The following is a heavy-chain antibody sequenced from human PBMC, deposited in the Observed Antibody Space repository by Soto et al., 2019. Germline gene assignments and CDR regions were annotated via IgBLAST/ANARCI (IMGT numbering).Heavy chain of an antibody. Sequence: PLRLSCPASGFTFSSSAMSLVRQAPGKWLEWVSAISGSGGSTYYADSVKGRFTIYRDNSKNTLYLQMTSLRAEDTAVYYCAKDSRQWLVVFLFDYWGQGTLVTVSS. J-gene: IGHJ4*02. CDR3: AKDSRQWLVVFLFDY. D-gene: IGHD6-19*01. CDR2: ISGSGGST. V-gene: IGHV3-23*01. CDR1: GFTFSSSA.